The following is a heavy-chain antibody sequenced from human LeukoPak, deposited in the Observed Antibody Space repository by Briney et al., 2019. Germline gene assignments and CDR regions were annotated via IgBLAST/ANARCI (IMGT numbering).Heavy chain of an antibody. CDR1: GVTFIGCD. Sequence: HAASIQLPSAASGVTFIGCDMHWCRRVSQQGLKWLGRIRNNANTYATEYAASVEGRLTILRDASKNTSYLQMSTLTTADTAVYYSVRRMAGGKYEGIDVWGQGTKPTVSS. CDR2: IRNNANTYAT. CDR3: VRRMAGGKYEGIDV. V-gene: IGHV3-73*01. J-gene: IGHJ6*02. D-gene: IGHD5-24*01.